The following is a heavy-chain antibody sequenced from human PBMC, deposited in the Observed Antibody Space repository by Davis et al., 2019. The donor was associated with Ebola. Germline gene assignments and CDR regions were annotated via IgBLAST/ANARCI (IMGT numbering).Heavy chain of an antibody. Sequence: GESLKTPCAGSGITLRSYWMHWVRQAPGQGLVWVSRMSPDGTRTDYADSVKGRFSISRDTAKNTLFLQMNSLRVEDTAVYYCAKDFGGPVDSWDQGTLVTVSS. CDR3: AKDFGGPVDS. J-gene: IGHJ4*02. D-gene: IGHD3-3*01. CDR2: MSPDGTRT. CDR1: GITLRSYW. V-gene: IGHV3-74*01.